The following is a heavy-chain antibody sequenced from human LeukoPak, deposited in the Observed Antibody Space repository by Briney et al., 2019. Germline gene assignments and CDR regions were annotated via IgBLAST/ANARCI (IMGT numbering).Heavy chain of an antibody. Sequence: SQTLSLACTVSGGSISSGAYYWSWIRQHPGKGLEWIGYFYYSGSTYYNPSLKSRVTISVDTSKNQFSLDLSSVTAADTAVYYCARDLGDGYLANDYWGQGTLVTVSS. CDR2: FYYSGST. CDR3: ARDLGDGYLANDY. CDR1: GGSISSGAYY. V-gene: IGHV4-31*03. J-gene: IGHJ4*02. D-gene: IGHD5-24*01.